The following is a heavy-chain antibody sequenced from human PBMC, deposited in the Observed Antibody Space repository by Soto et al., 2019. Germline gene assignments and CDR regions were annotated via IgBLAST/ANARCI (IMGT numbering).Heavy chain of an antibody. CDR3: TRGRDTSGYYYH. CDR1: GDTFTSYG. CDR2: ISAYNGNT. J-gene: IGHJ4*02. V-gene: IGHV1-18*01. D-gene: IGHD3-22*01. Sequence: QVQLVQSGTEVKKPGASVKVSCKASGDTFTSYGISWVRQAPGQRLEWMGWISAYNGNTNYAQKFQGRVTMTTDTSTSTAYMEMRSLRSDDTSVYYCTRGRDTSGYYYHWGQGTLVTVSS.